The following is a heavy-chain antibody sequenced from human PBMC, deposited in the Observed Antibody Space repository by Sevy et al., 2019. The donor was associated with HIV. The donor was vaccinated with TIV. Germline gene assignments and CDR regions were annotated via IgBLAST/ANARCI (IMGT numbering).Heavy chain of an antibody. CDR3: AGENAWGRGYS. D-gene: IGHD1-26*01. V-gene: IGHV4-59*08. CDR1: GGSITSLY. J-gene: IGHJ4*02. CDR2: IYYNGHI. Sequence: SETLSLTCTVSGGSITSLYWNWIRQSPGKGLEWIANIYYNGHINYNPSLKSRVTLSLDTSKNQFSLRLGSVTAADTAMYYCAGENAWGRGYSWGQGTLVNVSS.